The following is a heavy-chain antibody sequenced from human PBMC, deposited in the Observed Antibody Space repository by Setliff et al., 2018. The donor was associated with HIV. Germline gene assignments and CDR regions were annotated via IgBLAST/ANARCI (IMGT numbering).Heavy chain of an antibody. J-gene: IGHJ3*01. V-gene: IGHV1-69-2*01. Sequence: ASVKVSCKASGYTFTDYYMHWVQQAPGKGLEWMGRVDPEDGETIYAEKFQGRVTITADTSTDTAYMELSSLRSEDTAVYYCARPLPIGGYCSSTSCQGAFDFWGQGTMVTVSS. CDR1: GYTFTDYY. CDR2: VDPEDGET. CDR3: ARPLPIGGYCSSTSCQGAFDF. D-gene: IGHD2-2*01.